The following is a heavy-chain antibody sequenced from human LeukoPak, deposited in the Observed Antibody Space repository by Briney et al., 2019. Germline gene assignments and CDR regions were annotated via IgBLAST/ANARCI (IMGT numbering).Heavy chain of an antibody. CDR3: ARAEVLDYGSGSYSMDV. CDR2: IIPILGIA. Sequence: SVKVSCKASGGTFSSYAISWVRQAPGQGLEWMGRIIPILGIANYAQKFQGRVTITADKSTSTAYMELSSLRSEDTAVYYCARAEVLDYGSGSYSMDVWGQGTTVTVSS. V-gene: IGHV1-69*04. CDR1: GGTFSSYA. J-gene: IGHJ6*02. D-gene: IGHD3-10*01.